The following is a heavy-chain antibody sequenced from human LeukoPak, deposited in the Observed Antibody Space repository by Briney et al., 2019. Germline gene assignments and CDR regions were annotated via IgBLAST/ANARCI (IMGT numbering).Heavy chain of an antibody. D-gene: IGHD4-17*01. J-gene: IGHJ3*02. V-gene: IGHV1-69*04. CDR3: ARARGATVRDLGAFDI. CDR2: IIPILGIA. Sequence: ASVKVSCKASGGTFSSYAISWVRQAPGQGLEWMGRIIPILGIANYAQKFQGRVTITADKSTSTAYMELSSLRSEDTAVYYCARARGATVRDLGAFDIWGQGTMVTVSS. CDR1: GGTFSSYA.